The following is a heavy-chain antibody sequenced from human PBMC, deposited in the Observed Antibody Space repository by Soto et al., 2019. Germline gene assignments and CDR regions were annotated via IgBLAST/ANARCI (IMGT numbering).Heavy chain of an antibody. CDR3: ARDGDDGDSYYHYYYMDV. V-gene: IGHV3-48*01. J-gene: IGHJ6*03. D-gene: IGHD4-17*01. Sequence: EVQLVESGGGLVQPGGSLRLSCAASGFTFSSYSMNWVRQAPGKGLEWVSYISSSSSTIYYADSVKGRFTISRDNAKNSLYLHMNSLRAEDTAVYYCARDGDDGDSYYHYYYMDVWVKGTTVTVS. CDR2: ISSSSSTI. CDR1: GFTFSSYS.